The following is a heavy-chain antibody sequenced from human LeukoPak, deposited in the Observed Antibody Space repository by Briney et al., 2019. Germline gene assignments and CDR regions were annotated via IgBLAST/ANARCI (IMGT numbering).Heavy chain of an antibody. D-gene: IGHD6-19*01. CDR2: ISSSSSYI. CDR1: GFTFSSYS. CDR3: ARDIGVGYSSGWSLGY. J-gene: IGHJ4*02. Sequence: GGSLRLSCAASGFTFSSYSMNWVRQAPGKGLVWVKTISSSSSYIYYADSVKGRFTISRDNAKNSLYLQMNSLRAKDTGVYYCARDIGVGYSSGWSLGYWGQGTLVTVSS. V-gene: IGHV3-21*01.